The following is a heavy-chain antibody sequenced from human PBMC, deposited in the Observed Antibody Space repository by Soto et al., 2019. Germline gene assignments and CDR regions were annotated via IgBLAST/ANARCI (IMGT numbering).Heavy chain of an antibody. D-gene: IGHD6-19*01. CDR3: ARVGAVAAVDY. V-gene: IGHV3-53*01. CDR2: LYTDDTT. CDR1: GFIVSSKY. Sequence: GGSLRLSCAASGFIVSSKYMSWVRQAPGKGLEWVSILYTDDTTYYADSVKGRFTISRDNSKNTLYLQMNSLRAEGTAVYYCARVGAVAAVDYWGQGTLVTVSS. J-gene: IGHJ4*02.